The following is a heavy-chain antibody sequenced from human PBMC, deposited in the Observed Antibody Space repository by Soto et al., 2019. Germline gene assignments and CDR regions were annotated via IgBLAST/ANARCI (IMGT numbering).Heavy chain of an antibody. CDR2: LNPGNGNT. J-gene: IGHJ2*01. CDR1: GYTFTNYA. V-gene: IGHV1-3*01. D-gene: IGHD2-21*01. CDR3: ARDQGIPYCGGDCYSDWYFDL. Sequence: QVQLVQSGAEMKEPGASVKVSCRASGYTFTNYAIHWVRQAPGQRLEWMGWLNPGNGNTKYPQKFQGRVTITRDTSASTAYMFLSSLRSEDTAVYYCARDQGIPYCGGDCYSDWYFDLWGRGTLVTVSS.